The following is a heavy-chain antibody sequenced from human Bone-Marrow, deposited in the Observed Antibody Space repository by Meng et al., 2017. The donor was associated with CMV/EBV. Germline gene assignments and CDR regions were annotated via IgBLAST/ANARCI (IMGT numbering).Heavy chain of an antibody. CDR2: IYYSGST. D-gene: IGHD2-21*02. CDR1: GGSVSSGSYY. V-gene: IGHV4-61*01. CDR3: ARANRGDHLGT. Sequence: SETLSLTCTVSGGSVSSGSYYWSWIRQPPGKGLEWIGFIYYSGSTNYNPSLKSRVTISVDTSKNQFSLKLSSVTAADTAVYYCARANRGDHLGTWGQGTLVTVSS. J-gene: IGHJ5*02.